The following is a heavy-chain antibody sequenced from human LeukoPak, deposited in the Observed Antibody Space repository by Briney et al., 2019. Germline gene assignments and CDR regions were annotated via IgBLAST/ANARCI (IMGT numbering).Heavy chain of an antibody. CDR2: IKQDGSEK. D-gene: IGHD3-3*01. J-gene: IGHJ6*03. CDR1: GFTFSSYW. CDR3: ATSPPLYYDFWSGYPYYYYYYMDV. Sequence: GGSLRLSCAASGFTFSSYWMSWVRQAPGKGLEWVANIKQDGSEKYYVDSVKGRFTISRDNAKNSLYLQMNSLRAEDTAVYYCATSPPLYYDFWSGYPYYYYYYMDVWGKGTTVTVSS. V-gene: IGHV3-7*01.